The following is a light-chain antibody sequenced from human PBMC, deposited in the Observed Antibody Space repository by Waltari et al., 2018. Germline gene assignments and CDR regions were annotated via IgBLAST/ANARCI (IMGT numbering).Light chain of an antibody. CDR2: SYT. Sequence: QSVLTQPPSASGTPGQRVTISCSGTTSNIGSDTVPWFRHPPGTAPKLLMYSYTQRPSGVPDRFSGSKSGTSASLAISGLQSDDEADYYCAAWDYRLNIWVFGGGTKLTVL. V-gene: IGLV1-44*01. J-gene: IGLJ3*02. CDR1: TSNIGSDT. CDR3: AAWDYRLNIWV.